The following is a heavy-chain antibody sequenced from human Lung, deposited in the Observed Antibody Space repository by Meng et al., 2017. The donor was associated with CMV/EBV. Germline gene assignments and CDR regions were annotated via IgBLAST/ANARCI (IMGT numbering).Heavy chain of an antibody. V-gene: IGHV4-59*03. J-gene: IGHJ4*02. CDR2: IYSRGGS. Sequence: SETXSLXCSVSSGSISGHFCSWIRQPPGKGLEWIGYIYSRGGSSYNPSLQSRVTISVDTSKNQVSLKLRSVTAADTAVYYCASFLAGAGPAFDNWGRGTPVTVAS. CDR1: SGSISGHF. D-gene: IGHD6-19*01. CDR3: ASFLAGAGPAFDN.